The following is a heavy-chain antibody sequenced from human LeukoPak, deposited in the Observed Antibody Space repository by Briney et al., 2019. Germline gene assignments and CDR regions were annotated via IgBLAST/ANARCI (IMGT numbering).Heavy chain of an antibody. V-gene: IGHV1-69*13. CDR3: ARTPTIAARTGRFDY. J-gene: IGHJ4*02. CDR1: GGTFSSYA. D-gene: IGHD6-6*01. Sequence: VASVKVSCKASGGTFSSYAISWVRQAPGQGLEWMGGIIPIFGTANYAQKFQGRVTITADESTSTAYMELSSLRSEDTAVYYCARTPTIAARTGRFDYWGQGTLVTVSS. CDR2: IIPIFGTA.